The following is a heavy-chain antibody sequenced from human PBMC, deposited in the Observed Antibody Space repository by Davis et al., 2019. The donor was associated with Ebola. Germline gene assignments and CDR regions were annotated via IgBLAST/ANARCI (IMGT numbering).Heavy chain of an antibody. V-gene: IGHV3-7*01. CDR1: GFTFNKYW. CDR3: ARGRHGENWFDP. CDR2: IKQDGSEK. Sequence: GESLKISCAASGFTFNKYWMSWVRQAPGKGLEWVAIIKQDGSEKYYVDSVKGRFTISRDNAKNSLYLQMNSLRAEDTAVYYCARGRHGENWFDPWGQGTLVTVSS. J-gene: IGHJ5*02. D-gene: IGHD3-10*01.